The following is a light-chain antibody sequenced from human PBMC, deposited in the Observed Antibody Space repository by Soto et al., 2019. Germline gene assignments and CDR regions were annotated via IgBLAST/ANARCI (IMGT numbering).Light chain of an antibody. Sequence: QSVLTQPASVSGSPGQSITISCTGTSSDVGGYHYVSWYQHRPGGVPKLIIYEVTNRASGVTNRFSASKSGNTASLTISGLLADDEADYYCTSYTSTGTLVFGGGTKLTVL. V-gene: IGLV2-14*01. CDR1: SSDVGGYHY. CDR3: TSYTSTGTLV. J-gene: IGLJ3*02. CDR2: EVT.